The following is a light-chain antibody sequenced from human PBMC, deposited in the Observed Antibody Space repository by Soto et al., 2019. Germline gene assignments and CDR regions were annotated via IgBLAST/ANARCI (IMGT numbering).Light chain of an antibody. Sequence: VVSQSPAALSVSPGERATFSFRASQGVSNKLAWYQQEPGQAPRLVIYDASTRATGFPATFSGSGSGTEFTLTINSLQSEDFALYYCHQYNNWPRTFGQGTKVDIK. CDR1: QGVSNK. J-gene: IGKJ1*01. CDR3: HQYNNWPRT. V-gene: IGKV3-15*01. CDR2: DAS.